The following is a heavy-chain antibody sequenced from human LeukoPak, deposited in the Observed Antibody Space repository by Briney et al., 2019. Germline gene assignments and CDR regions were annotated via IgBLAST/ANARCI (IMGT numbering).Heavy chain of an antibody. CDR3: ARSPLGANFFDY. CDR2: INAGNGNT. J-gene: IGHJ4*02. CDR1: GGTFSSYA. Sequence: ASVKVSCKASGGTFSSYAISWVRQAPGQRLEWMGWINAGNGNTKYSQKFQGRVTITRDTSASTAYMELSSLRSEDTAVYYCARSPLGANFFDYWGQGTLVTVSS. V-gene: IGHV1-3*01. D-gene: IGHD1-26*01.